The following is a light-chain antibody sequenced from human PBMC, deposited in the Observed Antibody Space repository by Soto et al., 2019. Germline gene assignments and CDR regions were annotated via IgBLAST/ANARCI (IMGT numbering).Light chain of an antibody. CDR2: GNS. CDR3: QSYDSSLSAHYV. V-gene: IGLV1-40*01. CDR1: SSNIGATYD. J-gene: IGLJ1*01. Sequence: QSVLTQPPSVSGAPGQRVTISYTGSSSNIGATYDVQWYQQLPGTAPKLLIYGNSNRPSGVPDRFSGSKSGTSASLAITGLQADDEADYYCQSYDSSLSAHYVFGTGTKLTVL.